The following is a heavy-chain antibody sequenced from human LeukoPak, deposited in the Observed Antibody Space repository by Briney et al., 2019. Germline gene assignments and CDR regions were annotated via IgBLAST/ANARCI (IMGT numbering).Heavy chain of an antibody. V-gene: IGHV4-34*01. CDR3: ASGRVYYDY. CDR2: INHSGST. Sequence: PSETLSLTCAVYGGSFSGYYWSWIRQPPGKGLEWIGGINHSGSTNYNPSLKSRVTISVDTSKNQFSLKLSSVTAADTAVYYCASGRVYYDYWGQGTLVTVSS. D-gene: IGHD3-22*01. J-gene: IGHJ4*02. CDR1: GGSFSGYY.